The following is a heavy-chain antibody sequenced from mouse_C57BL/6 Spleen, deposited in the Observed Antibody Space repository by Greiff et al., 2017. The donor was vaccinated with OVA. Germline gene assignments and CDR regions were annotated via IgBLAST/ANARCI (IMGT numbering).Heavy chain of an antibody. CDR1: GYTFTSYW. D-gene: IGHD2-5*01. Sequence: QVQLQQPGADLVKPGASVKSSCKASGYTFTSYWMHWVKQRPGQGLEWIGMIHPNSGSTTYNETFNSKATLTGDKSSSTADMQLSSLTSEDSAVDYCAPAYYSNYDAMDYWGQGTSVTVSS. CDR2: IHPNSGST. J-gene: IGHJ4*01. V-gene: IGHV1-64*01. CDR3: APAYYSNYDAMDY.